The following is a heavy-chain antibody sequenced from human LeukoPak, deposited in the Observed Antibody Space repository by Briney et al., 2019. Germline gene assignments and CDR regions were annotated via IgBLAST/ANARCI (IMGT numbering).Heavy chain of an antibody. J-gene: IGHJ3*02. CDR3: ARLIDYYDSSGPRGAFDI. V-gene: IGHV1-18*01. Sequence: ASVKVSSKASGYTFTSYGISWVRQAPGQGLEWMGWISAYNGNTNYAQKLQGRVTMTTDTSTSTAYMELRSLRSDDTAVYYCARLIDYYDSSGPRGAFDIWGQGTMVTVSS. CDR1: GYTFTSYG. CDR2: ISAYNGNT. D-gene: IGHD3-22*01.